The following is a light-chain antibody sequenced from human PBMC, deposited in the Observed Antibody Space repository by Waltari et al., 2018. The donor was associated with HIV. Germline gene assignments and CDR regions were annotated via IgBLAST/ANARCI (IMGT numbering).Light chain of an antibody. CDR3: SSYTASGSVI. CDR1: TINYNS. V-gene: IGLV2-14*03. CDR2: EGT. Sequence: QSALTQPASVSGSPGQSVTISCTGPTINYNSVSWYQQHPAKAPKLIILEGTSRPSGVSNRFSGSKSGNSASLTISGLQGEDEAHYYCSSYTASGSVIFGGGTNLTVL. J-gene: IGLJ2*01.